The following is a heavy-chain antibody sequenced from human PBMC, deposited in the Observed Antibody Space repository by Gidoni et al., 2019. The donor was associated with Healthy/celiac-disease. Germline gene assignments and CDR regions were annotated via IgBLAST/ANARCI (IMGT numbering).Heavy chain of an antibody. V-gene: IGHV4-61*02. Sequence: QVQLQESGPGLVKPSQTLSLTCTVPGGSISSGSYYWSWIRQPAGKGLEWIGRIYTSGRTNYNPSLKSRVTISVDTSKNQFSLKLSSVTAADTAVYYCVRARRGAVAEDYWGQGTLVTVSS. CDR1: GGSISSGSYY. D-gene: IGHD6-19*01. CDR2: IYTSGRT. J-gene: IGHJ4*02. CDR3: VRARRGAVAEDY.